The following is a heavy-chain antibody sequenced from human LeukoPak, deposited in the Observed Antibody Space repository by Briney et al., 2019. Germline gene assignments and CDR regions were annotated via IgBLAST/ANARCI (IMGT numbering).Heavy chain of an antibody. CDR1: GGTFSSYA. D-gene: IGHD2-21*01. Sequence: ASVKVSCKASGGTFSSYAISWVRQAPGQGLEWMGGIIPIFGTANYAQRFQGRVTITADKSTSTAYMKLSSLRSEDTAVYYCARVPGGANGAFDIWGQGTMVTVCS. CDR2: IIPIFGTA. V-gene: IGHV1-69*06. CDR3: ARVPGGANGAFDI. J-gene: IGHJ3*02.